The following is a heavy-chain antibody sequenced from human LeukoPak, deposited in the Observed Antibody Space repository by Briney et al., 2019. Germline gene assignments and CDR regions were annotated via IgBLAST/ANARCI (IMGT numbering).Heavy chain of an antibody. J-gene: IGHJ6*02. Sequence: GRSLRLSCAASGFTFSSYAMHWVRQAPGKGLKWVAVIPYDGSNKYYADSVKGRFTISRDNSKNTLYLQMNSLRAEDTAVYYCAREVGTLTDYYYGMDDWGQGTTVTVSS. CDR3: AREVGTLTDYYYGMDD. V-gene: IGHV3-30-3*01. CDR1: GFTFSSYA. CDR2: IPYDGSNK. D-gene: IGHD1-1*01.